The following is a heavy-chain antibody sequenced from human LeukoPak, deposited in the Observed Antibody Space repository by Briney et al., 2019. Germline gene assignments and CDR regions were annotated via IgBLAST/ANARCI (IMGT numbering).Heavy chain of an antibody. J-gene: IGHJ4*02. CDR3: ARDSSPNQYYDFWSGYYQTFDY. CDR1: GYTFTGYY. Sequence: ASVKVSCKASGYTFTGYYMHWVRQAPGQGLEWMGWINPNSGGTNYAQKFQGRVTMTRDTSISTAYMELSRLRSDDTAVYYCARDSSPNQYYDFWSGYYQTFDYWGQGTLVTVSS. CDR2: INPNSGGT. D-gene: IGHD3-3*01. V-gene: IGHV1-2*02.